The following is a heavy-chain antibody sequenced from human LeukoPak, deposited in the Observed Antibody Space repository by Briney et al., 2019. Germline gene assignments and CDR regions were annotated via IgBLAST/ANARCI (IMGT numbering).Heavy chain of an antibody. D-gene: IGHD5-12*01. CDR2: IYYSGST. CDR3: ARLDGFKSGAFDY. Sequence: SETLSLTCTVSGGSISSYYWSWLRQPPGKGLEWIGYIYYSGSTNYNPSLKSRVTISVDTSKNQFSLKLSSVTAADTAVYYCARLDGFKSGAFDYWGQGTLVTVSS. V-gene: IGHV4-59*08. CDR1: GGSISSYY. J-gene: IGHJ4*02.